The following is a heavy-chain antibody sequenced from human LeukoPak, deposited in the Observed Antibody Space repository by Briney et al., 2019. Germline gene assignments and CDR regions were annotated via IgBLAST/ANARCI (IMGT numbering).Heavy chain of an antibody. V-gene: IGHV3-11*04. Sequence: PGGSLRLSCAASGLTFSDYYMTWIRQAPGKGLEWVSSISGTGTTIYSADSVRGRFTVSRDNARNSLFLHMNSLRAEDMAVYYCAVQITMIVVVPYFDYWGQGALVTVSS. J-gene: IGHJ4*02. D-gene: IGHD3-22*01. CDR1: GLTFSDYY. CDR2: ISGTGTTI. CDR3: AVQITMIVVVPYFDY.